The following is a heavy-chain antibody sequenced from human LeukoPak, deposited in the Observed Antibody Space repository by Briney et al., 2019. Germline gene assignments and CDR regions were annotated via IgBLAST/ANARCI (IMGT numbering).Heavy chain of an antibody. V-gene: IGHV3-30*02. CDR2: IRYDGSNK. J-gene: IGHJ4*02. Sequence: PGGSLRLSCAASGFTFSSCGMHWVRQAPGKGLEWVAFIRYDGSNKYYADSVKGRFTISRDNSKNTLYLQMNSLRAEDTAVYYCATLSGLRYFDWLSYRPYYFDYWGQGTLVTVSS. D-gene: IGHD3-9*01. CDR1: GFTFSSCG. CDR3: ATLSGLRYFDWLSYRPYYFDY.